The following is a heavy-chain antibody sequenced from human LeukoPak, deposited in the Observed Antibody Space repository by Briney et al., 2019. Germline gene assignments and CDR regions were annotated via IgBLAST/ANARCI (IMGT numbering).Heavy chain of an antibody. Sequence: GGSPRLSCAASGFTFSSYSMNWVRQAPGKGLEWVSSISSSSSYIYYADSVKGRFTISRDNAKNSLYLQMNSLRAEDTAVYYCARDADYYDSSGYYPLDYFDYWGQGTLVTVSS. CDR2: ISSSSSYI. V-gene: IGHV3-21*01. CDR3: ARDADYYDSSGYYPLDYFDY. CDR1: GFTFSSYS. J-gene: IGHJ4*02. D-gene: IGHD3-22*01.